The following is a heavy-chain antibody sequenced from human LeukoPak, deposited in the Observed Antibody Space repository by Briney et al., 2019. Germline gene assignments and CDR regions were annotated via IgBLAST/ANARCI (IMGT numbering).Heavy chain of an antibody. CDR2: IYYSGST. V-gene: IGHV4-61*05. D-gene: IGHD6-13*01. CDR1: GGSISSSSYY. CDR3: ARNGVAAAGHYMDV. J-gene: IGHJ6*03. Sequence: SETLCLTCTVSGGSISSSSYYWGWIRQPPGKGLEWIGYIYYSGSTNYNPSLKSRVTISVDTSKNQFSLKLSSVTAADTAVYYCARNGVAAAGHYMDVWGKGTTVTISS.